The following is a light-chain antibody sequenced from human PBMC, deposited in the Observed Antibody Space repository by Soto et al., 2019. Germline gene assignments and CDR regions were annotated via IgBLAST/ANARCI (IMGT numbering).Light chain of an antibody. V-gene: IGKV1-5*01. J-gene: IGKJ1*01. CDR3: QQYNSYSWT. Sequence: DIQMTQAPSTLSASVGDRVTITCRASQSISYWLAWYQQKPGKAPNLLIYDASNLESGVPSRFSGSGFGTEFSLTISSLQPDDFATYYCQQYNSYSWTFGQGTKV. CDR1: QSISYW. CDR2: DAS.